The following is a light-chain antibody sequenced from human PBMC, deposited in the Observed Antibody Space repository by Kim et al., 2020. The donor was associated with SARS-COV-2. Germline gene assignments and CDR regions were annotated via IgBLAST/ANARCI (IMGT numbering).Light chain of an antibody. CDR3: YSRDSSGNRWV. J-gene: IGLJ3*02. Sequence: ALGQKGRVTSQGDTLRRIYASWYQQTPGQPPVPVIYIKTNRPSGIPDRFPVSGSGKTASLTFTSARAEDEADYYCYSRDSSGNRWVFGGGTQLTVL. CDR1: TLRRIY. CDR2: IKT. V-gene: IGLV3-19*01.